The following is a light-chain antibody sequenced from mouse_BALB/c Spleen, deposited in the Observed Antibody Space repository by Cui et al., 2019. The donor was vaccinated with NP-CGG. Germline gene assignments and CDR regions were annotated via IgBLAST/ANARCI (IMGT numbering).Light chain of an antibody. V-gene: IGLV1*01. CDR2: GTN. J-gene: IGLJ1*01. CDR3: ALWYSNHWV. Sequence: QAVVTQESAFTTSPGETVTLTCRSSTGAVIISNYANWVQEKPDHLFTGLIGGTNNRAPGVPARFSGSLIGDKAALTITGAQTEDEAIYFCALWYSNHWVFGGGTKLTVL. CDR1: TGAVIISNY.